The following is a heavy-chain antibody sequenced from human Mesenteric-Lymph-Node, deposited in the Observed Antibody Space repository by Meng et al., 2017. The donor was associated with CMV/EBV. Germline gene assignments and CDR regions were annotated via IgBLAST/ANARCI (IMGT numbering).Heavy chain of an antibody. CDR2: IYHTGST. J-gene: IGHJ5*02. V-gene: IGHV4-39*07. Sequence: SETLSLTCTVSGGSISSTSYYWVWIRQPPGKGLEWIGTIYHTGSTYYNPSVKSRVTISVDTSKNQFSLKLNSVTAADTAVYYCVNYIGNYPGGFDPWGQGTLVTVSS. D-gene: IGHD3-16*02. CDR1: GGSISSTSYY. CDR3: VNYIGNYPGGFDP.